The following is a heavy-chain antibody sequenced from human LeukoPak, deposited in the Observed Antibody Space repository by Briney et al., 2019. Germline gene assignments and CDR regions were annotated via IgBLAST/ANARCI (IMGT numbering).Heavy chain of an antibody. V-gene: IGHV4-59*01. CDR1: GGSISSYY. D-gene: IGHD1-26*01. Sequence: PSETLSLTCTVSGGSISSYYWSWIRQPPGKGLEWIGYIYYSGSTNYNPSLKSRVTISVDTSKNQFSLKVSSVTAADTAVYYCARNSGSYFWFDYWGQGTLVTVSS. CDR2: IYYSGST. J-gene: IGHJ4*02. CDR3: ARNSGSYFWFDY.